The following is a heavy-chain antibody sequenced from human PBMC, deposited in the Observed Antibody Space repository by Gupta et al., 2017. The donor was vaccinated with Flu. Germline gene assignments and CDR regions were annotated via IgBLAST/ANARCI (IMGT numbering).Heavy chain of an antibody. CDR3: ARQPYSPLWSHYDY. V-gene: IGHV3-7*01. Sequence: EVQLVESGGNSVQPGGSLRLSCAASGFNFNTYWMSWVRQAPGKGPEWVANINPDGSEQHYVDSVKGRFSISRDNAKNSLFLQMNSLRAEDTAIFYCARQPYSPLWSHYDYWGQGTPVIVS. CDR2: INPDGSEQ. CDR1: GFNFNTYW. D-gene: IGHD5-12*01. J-gene: IGHJ4*02.